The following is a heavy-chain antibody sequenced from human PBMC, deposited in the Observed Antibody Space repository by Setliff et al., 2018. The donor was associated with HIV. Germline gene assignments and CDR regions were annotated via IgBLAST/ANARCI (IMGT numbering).Heavy chain of an antibody. CDR3: ARVPYRSAWFSGGHDAFDI. Sequence: ASVKVSCKASGYIFANYGISWVRQAPGQGLEWMGWISAYNGSTSYAQKFQDRVAMTTETATSTAYMEMRSLRSDDTAVYFCARVPYRSAWFSGGHDAFDIWGQGTMVTVSS. J-gene: IGHJ3*02. D-gene: IGHD6-19*01. V-gene: IGHV1-18*01. CDR2: ISAYNGST. CDR1: GYIFANYG.